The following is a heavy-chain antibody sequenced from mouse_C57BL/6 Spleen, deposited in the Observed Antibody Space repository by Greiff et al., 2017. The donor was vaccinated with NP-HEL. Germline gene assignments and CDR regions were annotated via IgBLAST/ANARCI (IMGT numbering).Heavy chain of an antibody. V-gene: IGHV1-55*01. D-gene: IGHD1-1*01. Sequence: QVHVKQPGAELVKPGASVKMSCKASGYTFTSYWITWVKQRPGQGLEWIGDIYPGSGSTNYNEKFKSKATLTVDTSSSTAYMQLSSLTSEDSAVYYCARSGTTVVADYWGQGTTLTVSS. CDR1: GYTFTSYW. CDR3: ARSGTTVVADY. CDR2: IYPGSGST. J-gene: IGHJ2*01.